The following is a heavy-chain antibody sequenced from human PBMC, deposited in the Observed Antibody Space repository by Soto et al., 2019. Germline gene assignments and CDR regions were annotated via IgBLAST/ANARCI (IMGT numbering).Heavy chain of an antibody. CDR3: ARFITGTTDFDY. D-gene: IGHD1-7*01. J-gene: IGHJ4*02. CDR2: IYYSGST. Sequence: SETLSLTCTVSGGSISSGDYYWSWIRQPPGKGLEWIGYIYYSGSTYYNPSLKSRVTISVDTSKNQFSLKLSSVTAADTAVYYCARFITGTTDFDYWGQGTLVTVS. CDR1: GGSISSGDYY. V-gene: IGHV4-30-4*01.